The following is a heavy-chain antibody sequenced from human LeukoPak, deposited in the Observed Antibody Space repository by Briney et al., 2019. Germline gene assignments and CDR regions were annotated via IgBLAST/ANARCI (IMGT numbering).Heavy chain of an antibody. V-gene: IGHV3-20*01. J-gene: IGHJ6*03. Sequence: PGESLRLSCAASGFTFGNYAMSWVRQAPGKGLEWVSGINWNGGSTGYADSVKGRFTISRDNAKNSLYLQMNSLRAEDTALYHCARVRNYYDSSGFMYYYYYMDVWGKGTTVTISS. CDR1: GFTFGNYA. CDR3: ARVRNYYDSSGFMYYYYYMDV. CDR2: INWNGGST. D-gene: IGHD3-22*01.